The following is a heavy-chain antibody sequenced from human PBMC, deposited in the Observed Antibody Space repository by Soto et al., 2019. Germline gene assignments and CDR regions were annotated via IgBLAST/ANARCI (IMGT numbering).Heavy chain of an antibody. V-gene: IGHV3-43*01. CDR2: ISWDGGST. Sequence: GGSLRLSCAASGFTFDDYTMHWVRQAPGKGLEWVSLISWDGGSTYYADSVEGRFTISRDNSKNSLYLQMNSLRTEDTALYYCAKDRSYDNSGMDVWGQGTTVTVSS. D-gene: IGHD3-22*01. CDR1: GFTFDDYT. J-gene: IGHJ6*02. CDR3: AKDRSYDNSGMDV.